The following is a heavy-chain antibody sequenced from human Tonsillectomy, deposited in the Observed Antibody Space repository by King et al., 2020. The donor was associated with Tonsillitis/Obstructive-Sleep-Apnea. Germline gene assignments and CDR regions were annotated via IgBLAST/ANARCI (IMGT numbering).Heavy chain of an antibody. Sequence: VQLVESGGGVVQPRRSLRLSCAASGFTFSSYGMHWFRQAPGKGREGVAAIWHDGNNKYYGDSVKGRFTISRDHSKNTLYLQMNSLMAEDTAVYYCARDGGSGTESSYFDYWGQGTLVTVSS. CDR2: IWHDGNNK. V-gene: IGHV3-33*01. CDR1: GFTFSSYG. D-gene: IGHD3-16*01. J-gene: IGHJ4*02. CDR3: ARDGGSGTESSYFDY.